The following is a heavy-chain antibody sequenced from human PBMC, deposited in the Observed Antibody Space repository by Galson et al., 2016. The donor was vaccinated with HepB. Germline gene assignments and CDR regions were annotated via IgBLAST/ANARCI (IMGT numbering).Heavy chain of an antibody. CDR2: TYYRSKWYN. D-gene: IGHD6-13*01. CDR3: ARDETRYNSSLNYYYYYYMDV. Sequence: CAISGDSVSSNSAAWNWIRQSPSRGLEWLGRTYYRSKWYNDYAVSVKSRITINPDTFKNQFSLQLNSVTPEDTAVYYCARDETRYNSSLNYYYYYYMDVWGKGTTVTVSS. CDR1: GDSVSSNSAA. V-gene: IGHV6-1*01. J-gene: IGHJ6*03.